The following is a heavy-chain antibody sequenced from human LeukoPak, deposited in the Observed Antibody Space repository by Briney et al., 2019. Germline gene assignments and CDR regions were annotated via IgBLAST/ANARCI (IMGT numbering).Heavy chain of an antibody. CDR1: GFTFSSYS. CDR2: ISSSSSTI. V-gene: IGHV3-48*02. Sequence: GGSLRLSCAASGFTFSSYSMNWVRQAPGKGLEWVSSISSSSSTIYYADSVKGRFTISRDNAKNSLYLQMNSLRDEDTAVYYCARDAITMVRGVIIPNWFDPWGQGTLVTVSS. CDR3: ARDAITMVRGVIIPNWFDP. D-gene: IGHD3-10*01. J-gene: IGHJ5*02.